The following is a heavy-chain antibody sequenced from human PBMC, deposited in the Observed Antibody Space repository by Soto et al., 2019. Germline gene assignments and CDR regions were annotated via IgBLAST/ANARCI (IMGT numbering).Heavy chain of an antibody. D-gene: IGHD2-15*01. J-gene: IGHJ3*02. CDR1: GFTFDDYG. V-gene: IGHV3-20*01. CDR2: INWNGGST. CDR3: ARSRTDIYADAFDI. Sequence: GGSLRLFCAASGFTFDDYGMSWVRQAPGKGLEWVSGINWNGGSTGYADSVKGRFTISRDNAKNSLYLQMNSLRAEDTALYHCARSRTDIYADAFDIWGQGTMVTVSS.